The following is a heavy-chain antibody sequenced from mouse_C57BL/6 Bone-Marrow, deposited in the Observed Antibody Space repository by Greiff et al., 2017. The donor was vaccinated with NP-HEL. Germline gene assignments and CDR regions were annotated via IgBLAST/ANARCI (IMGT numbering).Heavy chain of an antibody. CDR2: IYPGSGNT. J-gene: IGHJ1*03. Sequence: VQLQQSGAELVRPGASVKLSCKASGYTFTDYYINWVKQRPGQGLEWIARIYPGSGNTYYNEKFKGKATLTAEKSSSTAYMQLSSLTSEDSAVYFCARGSGWSWYFDVWGTGTTVTVSS. CDR3: ARGSGWSWYFDV. CDR1: GYTFTDYY. V-gene: IGHV1-76*01. D-gene: IGHD2-3*01.